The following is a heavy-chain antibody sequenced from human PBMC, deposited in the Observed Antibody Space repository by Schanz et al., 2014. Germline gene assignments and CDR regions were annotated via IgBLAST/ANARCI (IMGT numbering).Heavy chain of an antibody. CDR3: AKGRFGELSAFDI. D-gene: IGHD3-10*01. Sequence: EVQLLESGGGLVQPGGSLRLSCAASGFTFSSYAMSWVRQAPGKGLEWVSAISGGGGTTYYTDSVKGRFTISRDNSKSTLYLQMNSLETEDTAVYYCAKGRFGELSAFDIWGQGTMVTVSS. J-gene: IGHJ3*02. V-gene: IGHV3-23*01. CDR1: GFTFSSYA. CDR2: ISGGGGTT.